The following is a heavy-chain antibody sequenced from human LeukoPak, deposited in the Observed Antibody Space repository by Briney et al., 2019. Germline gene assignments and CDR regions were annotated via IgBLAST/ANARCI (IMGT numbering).Heavy chain of an antibody. V-gene: IGHV3-48*03. CDR1: GCTCSRYE. CDR2: ISSSGSTI. Sequence: GGSLRLSCAASGCTCSRYEMSWVRQAPGKGLEWVSYISSSGSTIYYADSVKGRFTISRDNAKNSLYLQMNSLRAEDTAVYYCARAYGVGFDYWGQGTLVTVSS. J-gene: IGHJ4*02. CDR3: ARAYGVGFDY. D-gene: IGHD4-17*01.